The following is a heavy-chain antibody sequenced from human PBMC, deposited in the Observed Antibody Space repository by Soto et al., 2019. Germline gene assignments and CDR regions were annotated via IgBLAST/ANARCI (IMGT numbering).Heavy chain of an antibody. CDR2: IAVYNNHR. V-gene: IGHV1-18*01. CDR3: ARGKRSYVSYGDY. D-gene: IGHD3-16*01. CDR1: GYNFDDYS. J-gene: IGHJ4*02. Sequence: QVQLVQSGSELKKPGASVKVSCKTSGYNFDDYSIHWVRQAPGQGLEWVGWIAVYNNHRNYGQNFQGRITVTTDLSTNTVHMELTTLRSDDTAVYYCARGKRSYVSYGDYWGQGTLVTVSS.